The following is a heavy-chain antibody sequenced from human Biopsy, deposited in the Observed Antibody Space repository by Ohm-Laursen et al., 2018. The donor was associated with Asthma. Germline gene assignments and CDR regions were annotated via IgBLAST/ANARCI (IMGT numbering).Heavy chain of an antibody. CDR3: ARSDCGSGGYCYIPFYF. Sequence: SLRLSCSASGFTFNSYGMHWVRQAPGKGLEWVAVISYDGRNKYYGDSVKGRFTISRDNSKNTLYLQMNSLRAEDTAVYYCARSDCGSGGYCYIPFYFWGQGTLVTVSS. J-gene: IGHJ4*02. CDR2: ISYDGRNK. V-gene: IGHV3-30*03. CDR1: GFTFNSYG. D-gene: IGHD2-21*02.